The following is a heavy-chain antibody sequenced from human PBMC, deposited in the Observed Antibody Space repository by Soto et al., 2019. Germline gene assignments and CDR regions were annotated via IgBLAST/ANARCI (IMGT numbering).Heavy chain of an antibody. J-gene: IGHJ5*02. CDR1: GFSLSNARMG. D-gene: IGHD6-13*01. V-gene: IGHV2-26*01. Sequence: QVTLKESGPVLVKPTETLTLTCTVSGFSLSNARMGVSWIRQPPGKALEWLAHIFSNDEKSYSTSLKSRLTISKDTSKSQVVLTMTNMDPVDTATYYCARIQSSSWYRAWFDPWGQGTLVTVSS. CDR2: IFSNDEK. CDR3: ARIQSSSWYRAWFDP.